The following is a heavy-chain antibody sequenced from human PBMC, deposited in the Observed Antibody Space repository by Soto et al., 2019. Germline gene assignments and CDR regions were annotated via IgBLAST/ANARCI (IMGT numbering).Heavy chain of an antibody. D-gene: IGHD3-10*01. V-gene: IGHV4-31*03. CDR2: SYCSGST. J-gene: IGHJ4*02. Sequence: TLSLPCSVSGVAVTAGGAYYWSWFREHPGKGLEWFGYSYCSGSTYYIPSLKSRVSISAYPSTNQFSLKMTSLSVGDTAVYYCAKDEELLWSGELLWGQGILVTVSS. CDR3: AKDEELLWSGELL. CDR1: GVAVTAGGAYY.